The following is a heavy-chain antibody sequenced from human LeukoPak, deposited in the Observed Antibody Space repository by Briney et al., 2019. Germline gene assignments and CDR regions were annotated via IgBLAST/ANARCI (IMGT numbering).Heavy chain of an antibody. D-gene: IGHD3-10*01. CDR1: GFTFSGSA. Sequence: PGGSLRLSCAASGFTFSGSAMTWVRQAPGKGLEWVSAISGSGGSTYYADSVKGRFTISRDNSKNTLYLQMNSLRAEDTAVYYCAKAPRSRLGVPIDYWGQGTLVTVSS. CDR2: ISGSGGST. J-gene: IGHJ4*02. V-gene: IGHV3-23*01. CDR3: AKAPRSRLGVPIDY.